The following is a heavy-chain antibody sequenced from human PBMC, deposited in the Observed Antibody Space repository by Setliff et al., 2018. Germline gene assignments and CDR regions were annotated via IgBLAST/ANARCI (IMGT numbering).Heavy chain of an antibody. D-gene: IGHD6-13*01. V-gene: IGHV3-30*18. Sequence: LRLSCAASGFTVSTFSMHWVRQAPVKGLEWVATISDDGSNEFYADSVKGRFTVFRDNSKSTLYLQMNSLRAEDTAIYYCAKCSSWHSHYPHFNYWGQGTLVTSPQ. J-gene: IGHJ4*02. CDR1: GFTVSTFS. CDR2: ISDDGSNE. CDR3: AKCSSWHSHYPHFNY.